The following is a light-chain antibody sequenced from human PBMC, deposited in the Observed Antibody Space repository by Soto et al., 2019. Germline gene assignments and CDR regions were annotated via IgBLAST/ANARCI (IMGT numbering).Light chain of an antibody. CDR3: QQANSFPIT. V-gene: IGKV1-12*01. Sequence: DIQMTQSPSSVSASVGDRVTITCRASQGISSGLAWYQQKPGKAPKLLIYDASSLQSGVPSRLSGSGSGTGTDFTLTISSLQPEDFATYYCQQANSFPITFGQGTRLEIK. J-gene: IGKJ5*01. CDR1: QGISSG. CDR2: DAS.